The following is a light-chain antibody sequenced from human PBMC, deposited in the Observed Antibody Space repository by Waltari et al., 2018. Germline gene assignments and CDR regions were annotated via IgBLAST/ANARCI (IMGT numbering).Light chain of an antibody. Sequence: QSALTQPASVSGSPGQSITISCTGTSSDVGRYNSVSWYQQHPDKVPKLLIFDVIYRPSGVSVRFSGSKSGNTASLTISGLRADDEADYYCLSFSAVGTRVFGTGTRVTVL. CDR3: LSFSAVGTRV. CDR1: SSDVGRYNS. J-gene: IGLJ1*01. CDR2: DVI. V-gene: IGLV2-14*03.